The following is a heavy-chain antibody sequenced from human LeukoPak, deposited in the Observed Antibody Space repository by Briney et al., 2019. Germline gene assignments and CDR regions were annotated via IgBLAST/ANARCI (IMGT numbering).Heavy chain of an antibody. J-gene: IGHJ4*02. CDR1: GASISSSNW. V-gene: IGHV4-4*02. Sequence: SETLSLTCTVSGASISSSNWWTWVRQPPGEALEWIGEIYHAGSTKYNPSLRSRLTISVDKSKNSFSLSLTSVTAADTAFYYCARSAAVTGQFNFWGPGTLVTVSS. D-gene: IGHD6-19*01. CDR2: IYHAGST. CDR3: ARSAAVTGQFNF.